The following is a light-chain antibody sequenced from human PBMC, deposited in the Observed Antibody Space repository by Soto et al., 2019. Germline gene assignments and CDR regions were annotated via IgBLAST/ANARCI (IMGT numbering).Light chain of an antibody. Sequence: EIVLTQSPGTLSLSPGEGATLACRASQTISSNFLAWYQQKPGQAPRLLIYGVSIRATGIPDRFSGSGSGTDFTLTISRLEPEDFAVYDCQQCGSSPWTFGQGTTVEIK. CDR1: QTISSNF. V-gene: IGKV3-20*01. CDR3: QQCGSSPWT. CDR2: GVS. J-gene: IGKJ1*01.